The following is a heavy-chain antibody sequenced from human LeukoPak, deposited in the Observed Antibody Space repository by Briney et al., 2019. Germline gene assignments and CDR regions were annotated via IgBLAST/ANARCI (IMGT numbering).Heavy chain of an antibody. CDR3: ARDAEVVPAAIDYFDY. J-gene: IGHJ4*02. CDR2: IKQDGSEK. V-gene: IGHV3-7*01. D-gene: IGHD2-2*02. Sequence: PGGALRLSCAASGFTFSRYLMSWVRQAPGKGLEWVANIKQDGSEKYYVDSVKGRFTISRDNAKNSLYLQMNSLRAEDTAVYYCARDAEVVPAAIDYFDYWGQGTLVTVSS. CDR1: GFTFSRYL.